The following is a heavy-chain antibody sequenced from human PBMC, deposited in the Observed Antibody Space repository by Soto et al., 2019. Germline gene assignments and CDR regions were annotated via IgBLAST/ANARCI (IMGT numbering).Heavy chain of an antibody. Sequence: EVQLVESGGGLVQPGGSLKLSCAASGFTFSGSAMHWVRQASGKGLEGVGRIRSKANSYATADAASVEGRFTIARDAATNTAYLQMQRLKSADAAVYYCTTSGYLAAFEIWGRGTMVTVSS. CDR2: IRSKANSYAT. CDR3: TTSGYLAAFEI. D-gene: IGHD3-3*01. V-gene: IGHV3-73*01. CDR1: GFTFSGSA. J-gene: IGHJ3*02.